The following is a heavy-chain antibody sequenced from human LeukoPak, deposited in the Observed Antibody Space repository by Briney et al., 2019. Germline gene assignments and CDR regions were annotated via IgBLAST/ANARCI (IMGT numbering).Heavy chain of an antibody. D-gene: IGHD5-24*01. CDR2: IYISGST. V-gene: IGHV4-61*02. J-gene: IGHJ4*02. CDR3: ARDSRRDGYNLDY. Sequence: SETLSLTCTVSGGSSSSGLYYWTWLRQPAGKGLEWIGRIYISGSTNYNPSLKSRVTISRDTSKNEFSLKLSSVTAADTAVYYCARDSRRDGYNLDYWGRGTLVTVSS. CDR1: GGSSSSGLYY.